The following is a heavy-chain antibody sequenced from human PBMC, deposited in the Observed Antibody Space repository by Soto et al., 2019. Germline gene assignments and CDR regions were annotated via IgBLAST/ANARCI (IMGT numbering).Heavy chain of an antibody. CDR1: SGSISSGGYS. V-gene: IGHV4-30-2*01. Sequence: PWETLSLTCSVSSGSISSGGYSWSWIRQPPGKGLEWIGYIYPSGSTSHNPSLKSRVTISVDRSKNQFSLKLRSVTAADTAVYYCVRDRGGGSGNSYLSQGMDVWGQGTTVTVSS. J-gene: IGHJ6*02. CDR2: IYPSGST. D-gene: IGHD3-10*01. CDR3: VRDRGGGSGNSYLSQGMDV.